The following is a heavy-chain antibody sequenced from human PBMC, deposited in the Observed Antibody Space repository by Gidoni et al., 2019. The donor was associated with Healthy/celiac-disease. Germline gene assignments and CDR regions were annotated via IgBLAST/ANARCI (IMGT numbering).Heavy chain of an antibody. CDR1: GFTFSSYS. Sequence: EVQLVESGGGLVKPGGCLKLSCAASGFTFSSYSMNWVRQAPGKGLEWVSSISSRSSYIYYADSEKVRFTISRDNAKNSLYLQMKSLRAEDTAVYYCAKAQLPGVGPFDPWGQGTLVTVSS. CDR3: AKAQLPGVGPFDP. V-gene: IGHV3-21*01. J-gene: IGHJ5*02. CDR2: ISSRSSYI. D-gene: IGHD2-2*01.